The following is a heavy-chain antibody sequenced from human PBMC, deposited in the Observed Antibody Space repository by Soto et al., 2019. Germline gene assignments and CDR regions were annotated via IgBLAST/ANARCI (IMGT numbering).Heavy chain of an antibody. J-gene: IGHJ3*02. CDR2: IIPIFGTA. D-gene: IGHD1-26*01. V-gene: IGHV1-69*13. CDR1: GGTFSSYA. Sequence: SVKVSCKASGGTFSSYAISWVRQAPGQGLEWMGGIIPIFGTANYAQKFQGRVTITADESTSTAYTELSSLRSEDTAVYYCARDRLWYSGSPYHDAFDIWGQGTMVTVSS. CDR3: ARDRLWYSGSPYHDAFDI.